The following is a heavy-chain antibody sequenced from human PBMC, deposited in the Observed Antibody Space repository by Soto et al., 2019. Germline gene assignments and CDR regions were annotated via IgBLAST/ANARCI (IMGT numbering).Heavy chain of an antibody. CDR1: GFTFSSYW. Sequence: HPGGSLRLSCVVSGFTFSSYWMTWVRQAPGKGLGCVANIKYDGSEEYYVDSVKGRFTISRDNAKNSLYLQMNSLRDEDTAVYYCVTDLNWQGHWGQGTLVTVSS. V-gene: IGHV3-7*01. CDR3: VTDLNWQGH. J-gene: IGHJ4*02. CDR2: IKYDGSEE.